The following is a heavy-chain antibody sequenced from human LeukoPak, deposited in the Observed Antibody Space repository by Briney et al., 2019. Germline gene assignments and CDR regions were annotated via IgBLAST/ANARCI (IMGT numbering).Heavy chain of an antibody. CDR1: GGTFSSYA. CDR3: ARDSPLLRYGSGTVAFDI. V-gene: IGHV1-69*06. D-gene: IGHD3-10*01. CDR2: IIPIFGTA. Sequence: GASVKVSCKASGGTFSSYAISWVRQAPGQGLEWMGGIIPIFGTANYAQKFQGRVTITADKSTSTAYMELSSLRSEDTAVYYCARDSPLLRYGSGTVAFDIWGQGTMVTVSS. J-gene: IGHJ3*02.